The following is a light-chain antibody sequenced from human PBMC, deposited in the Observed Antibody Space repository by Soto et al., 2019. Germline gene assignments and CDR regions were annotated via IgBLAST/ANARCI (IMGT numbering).Light chain of an antibody. V-gene: IGLV1-47*01. J-gene: IGLJ1*01. CDR3: AAWDDNLSGLYV. Sequence: QPALTQSPSASGTPGQRVTISCSGSASTIGRNYVYWYQQLPGTAPKLLIYRNSQRPSGVPDRFSGSKSGTSASLAISGLRSEDEADYYCAAWDDNLSGLYVFGAGTKVTVL. CDR2: RNS. CDR1: ASTIGRNY.